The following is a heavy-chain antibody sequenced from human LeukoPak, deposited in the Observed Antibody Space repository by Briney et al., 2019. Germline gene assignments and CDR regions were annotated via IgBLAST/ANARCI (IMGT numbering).Heavy chain of an antibody. CDR3: ARHVRDYYDSSGYWGDDAFDI. CDR1: GGSISSSSYY. V-gene: IGHV4-39*01. J-gene: IGHJ3*02. Sequence: PSQTLSLTCTVSGGSISSSSYYWGWIRQPPGKGLEWIGSIYYSGSTYYNPSLKSRVTISVDTSKNQFSLKPSSVTAADTAVYYCARHVRDYYDSSGYWGDDAFDIWGQGTMVTVSS. D-gene: IGHD3-22*01. CDR2: IYYSGST.